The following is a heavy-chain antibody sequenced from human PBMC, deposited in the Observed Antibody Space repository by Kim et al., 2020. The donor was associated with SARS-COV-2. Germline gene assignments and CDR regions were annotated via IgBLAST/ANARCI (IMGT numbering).Heavy chain of an antibody. CDR3: AKDHQWSFDY. J-gene: IGHJ4*02. Sequence: GGSLRLSCAASGFTFSASVMRCVRQAPGKGLEWVSTITGSGGSTFYADSVKGRFTISRDNSKNTLYLQMNSLRAEDTAVYYCAKDHQWSFDYWGQGSLVTVSS. CDR2: ITGSGGST. D-gene: IGHD2-8*01. V-gene: IGHV3-23*01. CDR1: GFTFSASV.